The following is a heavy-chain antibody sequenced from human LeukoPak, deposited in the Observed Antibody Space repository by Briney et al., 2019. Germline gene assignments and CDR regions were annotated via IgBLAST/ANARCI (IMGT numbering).Heavy chain of an antibody. Sequence: TGGSLRLSCAASGFTFDDYAMPWVRQVPGKGLEWVSLISGNGGNTYYADSVKGRFTISRDNSKNSLYLQMSSLRTEDTALYYCAKDISNWNSRHFDYWGQGTLVTVSS. D-gene: IGHD1-7*01. J-gene: IGHJ4*02. CDR1: GFTFDDYA. CDR3: AKDISNWNSRHFDY. CDR2: ISGNGGNT. V-gene: IGHV3-43*02.